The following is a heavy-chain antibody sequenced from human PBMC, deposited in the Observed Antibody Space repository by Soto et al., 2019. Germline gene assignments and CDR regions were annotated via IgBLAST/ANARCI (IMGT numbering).Heavy chain of an antibody. J-gene: IGHJ3*01. D-gene: IGHD2-15*01. CDR1: GYRFISDW. CDR3: ATSKGFCSGGRCYVAFDV. V-gene: IGHV5-51*01. CDR2: MYPCDSDT. Sequence: GESLKISCKASGYRFISDWSGWVRQMPGKGLEWMGIMYPCDSDTRYSPSFQGQVTISADKSISTAYLQWASLKASDTAKYFCATSKGFCSGGRCYVAFDVWGQGTMVTVSS.